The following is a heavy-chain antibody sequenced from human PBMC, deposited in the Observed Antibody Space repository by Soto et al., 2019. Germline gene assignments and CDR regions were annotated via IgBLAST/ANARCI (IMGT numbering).Heavy chain of an antibody. J-gene: IGHJ6*02. V-gene: IGHV1-18*01. CDR2: ISADNSNT. D-gene: IGHD1-1*01. CDR1: GYTFYSHS. Sequence: ASVKVSCKASGYTFYSHSVSWVRQAPGQGLEWMGRISADNSNTNYAQKFQGRVTMTRDTSMTTAYMELSNLRSEDTAMYYCARGVDAGVDVWGQGTTVTVSS. CDR3: ARGVDAGVDV.